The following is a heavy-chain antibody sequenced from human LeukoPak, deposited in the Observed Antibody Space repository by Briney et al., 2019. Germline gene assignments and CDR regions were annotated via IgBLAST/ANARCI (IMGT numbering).Heavy chain of an antibody. CDR3: VRLAALRGFYYYMDV. CDR2: VYRDGNT. J-gene: IGHJ6*03. V-gene: IGHV4-39*07. D-gene: IGHD6-25*01. Sequence: PSETLSLTCTVSGGSISSSSYYWGWVRQPPGKGLEWVANVYRDGNTYYSPSLESRVTISVDTSKNLFSLKLSSLSAADTAVYYCVRLAALRGFYYYMDVWGKGTAVTVSS. CDR1: GGSISSSSYY.